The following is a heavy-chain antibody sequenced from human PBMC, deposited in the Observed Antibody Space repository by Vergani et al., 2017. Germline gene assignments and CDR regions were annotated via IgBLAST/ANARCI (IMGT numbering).Heavy chain of an antibody. CDR3: ASGSGSYLV. D-gene: IGHD1-26*01. CDR2: ISSSSSYI. Sequence: EVQLVESGGGLVKPGGSLRLSCAASGFTFSSYSMNWVRQAPGKGLGWVSSISSSSSYIYYADSVKGRFTISRDNAKNSLYLQMNSLRAEDTAVYYCASGSGSYLVWGQGTLVTVSS. J-gene: IGHJ4*02. V-gene: IGHV3-21*01. CDR1: GFTFSSYS.